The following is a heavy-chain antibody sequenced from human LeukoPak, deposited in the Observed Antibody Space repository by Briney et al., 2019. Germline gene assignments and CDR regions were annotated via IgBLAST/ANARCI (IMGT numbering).Heavy chain of an antibody. CDR2: IIPIFGTA. CDR1: GGTFSSYA. Sequence: SVKVSCKASGGTFSSYAISWVRQAPGQGLEWMGGIIPIFGTANYAQKFQGRVTITTDESTSTAYMELSSLRSEDTAVYYCARPTYSSSWYGAFDIWGQGTMVTVSS. V-gene: IGHV1-69*05. D-gene: IGHD6-13*01. J-gene: IGHJ3*02. CDR3: ARPTYSSSWYGAFDI.